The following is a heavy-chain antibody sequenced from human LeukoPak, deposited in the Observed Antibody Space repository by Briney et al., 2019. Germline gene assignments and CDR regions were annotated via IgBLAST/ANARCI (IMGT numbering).Heavy chain of an antibody. J-gene: IGHJ4*02. CDR2: IPYDGSNK. CDR1: GLTFSTYA. Sequence: GGSLRLSCAASGLTFSTYAMHWVRQAPGKGLEWVAVIPYDGSNKHYADSVKGRFTISRENSKNRLYLQMNSLRAEDTAVYYCARAEGYGGELDSWGQGTLVTVSS. D-gene: IGHD4-23*01. V-gene: IGHV3-30*04. CDR3: ARAEGYGGELDS.